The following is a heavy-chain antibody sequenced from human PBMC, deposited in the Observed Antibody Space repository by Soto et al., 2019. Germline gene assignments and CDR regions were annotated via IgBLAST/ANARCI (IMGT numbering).Heavy chain of an antibody. J-gene: IGHJ6*02. D-gene: IGHD6-25*01. CDR1: GYRFTSYW. CDR3: ARHSSARDYGIEV. V-gene: IGHV5-51*01. CDR2: IYPGDSDT. Sequence: GYSLKISCKGSGYRFTSYWIGWVRQMPGKGLEWMGIIYPGDSDTRYSPSFQGQVTISADKSISTAYLQWSSLKASDTAMYYWARHSSARDYGIEVWGQGTTVTVSS.